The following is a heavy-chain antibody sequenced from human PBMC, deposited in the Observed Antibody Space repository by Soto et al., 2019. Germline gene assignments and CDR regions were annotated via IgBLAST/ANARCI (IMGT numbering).Heavy chain of an antibody. J-gene: IGHJ6*02. CDR2: IYYSGST. Sequence: SETLSLTCTVSGGSISSSSYYWGWIRQPPGKGLEWIGSIYYSGSTYYNPSLKSRVTISVDTPKNQFSLKLSSVTAADTAVYYCAGGYYDFWSGINYYYYGMDVWGQGTTVTVSS. CDR3: AGGYYDFWSGINYYYYGMDV. D-gene: IGHD3-3*01. CDR1: GGSISSSSYY. V-gene: IGHV4-39*01.